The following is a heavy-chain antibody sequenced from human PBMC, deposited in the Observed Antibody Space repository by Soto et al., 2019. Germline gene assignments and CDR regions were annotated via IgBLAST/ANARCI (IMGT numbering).Heavy chain of an antibody. CDR1: GYTFTSYG. Sequence: QVQLVQSGAEVKKPGASVKVSCKASGYTFTSYGISWVRQAPGQGLEWMGWISAYNGNTNYAQKLQGRATMTTDTSTSTAYMELRSLRSDDTAVYYCARDSPSSARSGSYYNWFDPWGQGTLVTVSS. J-gene: IGHJ5*02. CDR3: ARDSPSSARSGSYYNWFDP. D-gene: IGHD1-26*01. CDR2: ISAYNGNT. V-gene: IGHV1-18*01.